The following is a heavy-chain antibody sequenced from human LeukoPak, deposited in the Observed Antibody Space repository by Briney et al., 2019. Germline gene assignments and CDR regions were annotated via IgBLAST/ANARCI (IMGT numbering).Heavy chain of an antibody. Sequence: ASVKVSCKASGYTFRNYYMHWVRQAPGQGLEWLGMINPSGGSTAYPQKFQGRVTMTRDMSTSTVYLQLSSLRSEDTAVYFCARDRRLAGGDNDAFGIWGQGTMVTVSS. J-gene: IGHJ3*02. CDR2: INPSGGST. V-gene: IGHV1-46*01. CDR1: GYTFRNYY. CDR3: ARDRRLAGGDNDAFGI. D-gene: IGHD6-19*01.